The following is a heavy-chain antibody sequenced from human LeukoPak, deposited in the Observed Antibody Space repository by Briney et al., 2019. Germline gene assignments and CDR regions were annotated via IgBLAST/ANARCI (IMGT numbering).Heavy chain of an antibody. V-gene: IGHV3-74*01. CDR3: ARDTIDVDIVATIQYFDY. D-gene: IGHD5-12*01. J-gene: IGHJ4*02. CDR2: INSDGSRT. CDR1: GFTFSSYW. Sequence: GGSLRLSCAASGFTFSSYWMHCVRQAPGKGLVWVSRINSDGSRTTYADSVKGRFTISRDNAKNTLYLQMNSLRAEDTAVYYCARDTIDVDIVATIQYFDYWGQGTLVTVSS.